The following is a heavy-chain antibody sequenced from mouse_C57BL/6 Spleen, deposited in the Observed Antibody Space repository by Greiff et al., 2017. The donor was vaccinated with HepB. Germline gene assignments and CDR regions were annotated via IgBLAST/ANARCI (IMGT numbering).Heavy chain of an antibody. J-gene: IGHJ2*01. CDR2: ILPGSGST. CDR1: GYTFTGYW. Sequence: VQRVESGAELMKPGASVKLSCKATGYTFTGYWIEWVKQRPGHGLEWIGEILPGSGSTNYNEKFKGKATFTADTSSNTAYMQLSSLTTEDSAIYYCARGAYYDYDEGGFFDYWGQGTTLTVSS. CDR3: ARGAYYDYDEGGFFDY. D-gene: IGHD2-4*01. V-gene: IGHV1-9*01.